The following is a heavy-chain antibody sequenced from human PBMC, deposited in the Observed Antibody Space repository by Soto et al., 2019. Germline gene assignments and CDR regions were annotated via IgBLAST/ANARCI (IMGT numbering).Heavy chain of an antibody. CDR1: GFMFSAYW. V-gene: IGHV3-7*01. D-gene: IGHD5-18*01. CDR3: ARDFYGGYTYGPGDY. J-gene: IGHJ4*02. Sequence: GGSLRLSCAASGFMFSAYWMSWVRQAPGKGLEWVANIHGDGGKIYYVDSMKGRFTISRDNAKRSLYLQMNSLRAEDTAVYYCARDFYGGYTYGPGDYWGQGALVTVSS. CDR2: IHGDGGKI.